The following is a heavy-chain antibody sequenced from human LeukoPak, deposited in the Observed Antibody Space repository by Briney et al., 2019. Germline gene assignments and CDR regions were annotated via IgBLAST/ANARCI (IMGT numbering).Heavy chain of an antibody. V-gene: IGHV1-69*13. D-gene: IGHD5-24*01. CDR2: IIPIFGTA. CDR1: GGTFSSYA. Sequence: ASVRVSCKASGGTFSSYAISWVRQAPGQGLEWMGGIIPIFGTANYAQKFQGRVKITADESTSTAYMELSSLRSEDTAVYYCARAAQRWPSYFDYWGQGTLVTVSS. J-gene: IGHJ4*02. CDR3: ARAAQRWPSYFDY.